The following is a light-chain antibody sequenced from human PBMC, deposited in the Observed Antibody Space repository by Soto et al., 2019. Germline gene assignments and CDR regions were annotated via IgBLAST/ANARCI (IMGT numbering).Light chain of an antibody. CDR1: QSVSSTY. CDR2: AAS. V-gene: IGKV3-20*01. CDR3: QQYGRSPLHT. J-gene: IGKJ2*01. Sequence: EIVLTHSPGTLSLSPGARATLSCRASQSVSSTYFSWYQQKPGQAPRLLIYAASSRATGVPDRFSGSGSGTDFTLTISRLEPEDFAVYYCQQYGRSPLHTFGQGTKVDIK.